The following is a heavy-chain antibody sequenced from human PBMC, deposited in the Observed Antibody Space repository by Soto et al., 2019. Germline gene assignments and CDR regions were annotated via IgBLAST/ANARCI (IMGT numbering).Heavy chain of an antibody. Sequence: QVQLVQAGAEVKKPGSSVKVSCKASGGTFSSSAISWVRQAPGQGLEWMGGIIPIFGTANYAQKFQGRVTITADEYTSTGDMELSSLRSEGTAVYYCGRARVVRGVSIAAYYFYYGMDVWGQGNTVTVSS. CDR1: GGTFSSSA. CDR3: GRARVVRGVSIAAYYFYYGMDV. J-gene: IGHJ6*02. V-gene: IGHV1-69*01. D-gene: IGHD3-10*01. CDR2: IIPIFGTA.